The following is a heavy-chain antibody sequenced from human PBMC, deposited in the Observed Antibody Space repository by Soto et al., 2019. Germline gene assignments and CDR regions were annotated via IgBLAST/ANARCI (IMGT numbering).Heavy chain of an antibody. CDR3: ARDYGGKSGYFDY. Sequence: GASVKVSCKASGGTFSSYAISWVRQAPGQGLEWMGGIIPIFGTANYAQKFQGRVTITADKSTSTAYMELSSLRSEDTAVYYCARDYGGKSGYFDYWGQGTLVTVSS. D-gene: IGHD4-17*01. V-gene: IGHV1-69*06. CDR2: IIPIFGTA. CDR1: GGTFSSYA. J-gene: IGHJ4*02.